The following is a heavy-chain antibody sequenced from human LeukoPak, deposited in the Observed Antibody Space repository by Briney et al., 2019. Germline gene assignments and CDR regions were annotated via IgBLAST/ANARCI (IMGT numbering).Heavy chain of an antibody. CDR2: IFNSGSTV. J-gene: IGHJ4*02. CDR1: GFTLSDHH. CDR3: ARGHWGLDY. V-gene: IGHV3-11*04. Sequence: GGSLRLSCAASGFTLSDHHMTWIRQAPGKGLEWVAYIFNSGSTVNYADSVKGRFTISRDNAKNSLYLQLNSLRADDTAVYYCARGHWGLDYWGQGTLVIVSS. D-gene: IGHD7-27*01.